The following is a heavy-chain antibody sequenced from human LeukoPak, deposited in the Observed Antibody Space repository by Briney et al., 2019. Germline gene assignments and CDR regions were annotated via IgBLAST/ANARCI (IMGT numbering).Heavy chain of an antibody. J-gene: IGHJ3*02. Sequence: PGGSLRLSCAASGFTFSSYAMSWVRQAPGKGLEWVSAISGSGGSTYYADSVKGRFTVSRDNSKSTLYLQMNSLRAEDTAVYYCARARYCSSTSCRDAFDIWGQGTMVTVSS. CDR1: GFTFSSYA. D-gene: IGHD2-2*01. CDR3: ARARYCSSTSCRDAFDI. CDR2: ISGSGGST. V-gene: IGHV3-23*01.